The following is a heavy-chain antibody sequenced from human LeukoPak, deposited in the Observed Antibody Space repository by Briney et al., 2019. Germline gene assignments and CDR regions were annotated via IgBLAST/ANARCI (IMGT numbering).Heavy chain of an antibody. D-gene: IGHD2-15*01. CDR3: ARRGSQGGFDY. V-gene: IGHV4-34*01. Sequence: PSETLSLTCAVYGGSFSGYYWSWIRQPPGKGLEWIGEINHSGSTNYNPSLKSRVTISVDTSKNQFSLKLSSVTAADTAVYYCARRGSQGGFDYWGQGTLVTVSS. CDR2: INHSGST. J-gene: IGHJ4*02. CDR1: GGSFSGYY.